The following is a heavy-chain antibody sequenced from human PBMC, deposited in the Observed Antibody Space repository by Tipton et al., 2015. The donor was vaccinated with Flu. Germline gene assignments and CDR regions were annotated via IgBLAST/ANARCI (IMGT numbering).Heavy chain of an antibody. J-gene: IGHJ3*02. Sequence: QLVQSGVEVKKPGESLKISCKGSGYTFSDYWVGWVRQMPGKGLEWMGIMDPADSDTRYSPSFQGQVTISGDKSISTAYLQWSRLKASDTAIYYCVRQGYGDFGDTFDMWGQGTMVAVSS. V-gene: IGHV5-51*01. CDR2: MDPADSDT. CDR1: GYTFSDYW. D-gene: IGHD4-17*01. CDR3: VRQGYGDFGDTFDM.